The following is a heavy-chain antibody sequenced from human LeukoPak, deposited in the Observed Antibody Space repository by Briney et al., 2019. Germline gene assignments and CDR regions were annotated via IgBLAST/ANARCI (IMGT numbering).Heavy chain of an antibody. Sequence: PSETLSLTCIVSLDSISSSYWAWIRQPPGRGLEWIGYLSNTGSSTNNPSLKSRVSISLETPRNRFSLDLSSVTDADTAVYYCARARYHGLGSGYSGGFYYMDVWGKGTTVIVSS. V-gene: IGHV4-59*01. CDR2: LSNTGSS. CDR1: LDSISSSY. D-gene: IGHD3-3*01. J-gene: IGHJ6*03. CDR3: ARARYHGLGSGYSGGFYYMDV.